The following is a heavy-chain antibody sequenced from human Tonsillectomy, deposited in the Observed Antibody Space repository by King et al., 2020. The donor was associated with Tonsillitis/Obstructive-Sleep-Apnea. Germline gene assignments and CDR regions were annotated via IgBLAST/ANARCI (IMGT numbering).Heavy chain of an antibody. J-gene: IGHJ5*02. CDR1: GLTFDDYA. V-gene: IGHV3-9*01. D-gene: IGHD5-12*01. CDR3: VKGYTGYDSWFDL. CDR2: ISWNGGTI. Sequence: VQLVESGGGLVQPGRSLRLSCAASGLTFDDYAMHWVRQAPGKGLEWVSGISWNGGTIGYADSVKGRFTISRDNAQNSLYLQMNSLRAEDTALYYCVKGYTGYDSWFDLWGQGTLVTVSS.